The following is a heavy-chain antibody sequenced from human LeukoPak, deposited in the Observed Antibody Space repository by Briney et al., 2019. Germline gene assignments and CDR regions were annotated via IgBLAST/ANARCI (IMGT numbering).Heavy chain of an antibody. Sequence: GGSLRLSCAASGITFSSYGMHWVRQAPGKGLEWVALIWYDGSNKYYADSVKGRFTISRDNSKNTLYLQMNSLRAEDTAVYYCARDFGDSSEYFQHWGQGTLVTVSS. CDR2: IWYDGSNK. CDR3: ARDFGDSSEYFQH. J-gene: IGHJ1*01. D-gene: IGHD6-13*01. V-gene: IGHV3-33*01. CDR1: GITFSSYG.